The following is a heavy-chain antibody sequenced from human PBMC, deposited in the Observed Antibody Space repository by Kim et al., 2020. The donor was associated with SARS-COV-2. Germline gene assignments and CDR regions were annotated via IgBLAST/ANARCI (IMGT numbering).Heavy chain of an antibody. CDR1: GGSVSSGSYY. Sequence: SETLSLTCTVSGGSVSSGSYYWSWIRQPPGKGLEWIGYIYYSGSTNYNPSLKSRVTISVDTSKNQFSLKLSSVTAADTAVYYCARVRRYYYDSSGPGLDAFDIWGQGTMVTVSS. V-gene: IGHV4-61*01. CDR3: ARVRRYYYDSSGPGLDAFDI. CDR2: IYYSGST. J-gene: IGHJ3*02. D-gene: IGHD3-22*01.